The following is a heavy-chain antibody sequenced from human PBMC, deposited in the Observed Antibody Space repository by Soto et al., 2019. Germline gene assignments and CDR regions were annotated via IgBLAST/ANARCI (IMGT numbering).Heavy chain of an antibody. Sequence: QVQLVQSGAEVKKPGASVKVSCKASGYTFTGYSMHWVRQAPGQGLEWMGWINPNSGGTNYAQKFQGRVTMNRDTSIRTAYMELSRLRSDDTAVYYCARDSRIYYDSSGGYDYWGQGTLVTVSS. V-gene: IGHV1-2*02. CDR1: GYTFTGYS. D-gene: IGHD3-22*01. CDR2: INPNSGGT. CDR3: ARDSRIYYDSSGGYDY. J-gene: IGHJ4*02.